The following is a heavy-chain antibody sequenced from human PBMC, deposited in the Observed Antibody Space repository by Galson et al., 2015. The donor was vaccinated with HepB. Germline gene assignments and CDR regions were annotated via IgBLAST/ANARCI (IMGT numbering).Heavy chain of an antibody. J-gene: IGHJ6*02. CDR3: ARGIVVVPAANEYYYYGMDV. CDR2: IIPIFGTA. CDR1: GYTFTSYG. Sequence: SVKVSCKASGYTFTSYGISWVRQAPGQGLEWMGGIIPIFGTANYAQKFQGRVTITADKSTSTAYMELSSLRSEDTAVYYCARGIVVVPAANEYYYYGMDVWGQGTTVTVSS. D-gene: IGHD2-2*01. V-gene: IGHV1-69*06.